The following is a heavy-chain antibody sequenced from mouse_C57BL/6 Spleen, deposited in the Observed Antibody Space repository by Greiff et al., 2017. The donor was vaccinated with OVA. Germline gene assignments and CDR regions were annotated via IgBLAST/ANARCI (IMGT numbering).Heavy chain of an antibody. V-gene: IGHV1-52*01. D-gene: IGHD1-1*01. Sequence: QVQLQQPGAELVRPGSSVKLSCKASGYTFTSYWMHWVKQRPTQGLEWIGNIDPSDSETHYNQKFKDKATLTVDKSSSTAYMQLSSLTSEDSAVYYCARAGYGSSLDYWGQGTTLTVSS. CDR3: ARAGYGSSLDY. CDR1: GYTFTSYW. J-gene: IGHJ2*01. CDR2: IDPSDSET.